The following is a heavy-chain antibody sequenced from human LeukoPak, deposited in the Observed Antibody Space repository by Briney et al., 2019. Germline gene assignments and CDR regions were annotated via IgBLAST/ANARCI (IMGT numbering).Heavy chain of an antibody. CDR2: IEQDGGEK. V-gene: IGHV3-7*04. D-gene: IGHD2-15*01. Sequence: GGSLRLSCAASGITFSNYWMNWVRQAPGKGLEWVINIEQDGGEKNYVDSVKGRFTISRDNAKNSLYLQMNSLRAEDTAVYYCAGGLGWLIDYWGQGTLVTVSS. CDR1: GITFSNYW. CDR3: AGGLGWLIDY. J-gene: IGHJ4*02.